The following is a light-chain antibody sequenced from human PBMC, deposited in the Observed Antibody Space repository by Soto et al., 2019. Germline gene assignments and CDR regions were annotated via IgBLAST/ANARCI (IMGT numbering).Light chain of an antibody. CDR3: KQYTDWWTP. CDR2: GAS. V-gene: IGKV3-15*01. Sequence: IVMTQSPATLSVSPGEGATLSCRASQRISTTVAWYQQKPGQPPTLLIHGASTSSTCIPVRFTGSGSGTEFALNFSGLQSEYLAVYYWKQYTDWWTPFGQGTEVDIK. CDR1: QRISTT. J-gene: IGKJ1*01.